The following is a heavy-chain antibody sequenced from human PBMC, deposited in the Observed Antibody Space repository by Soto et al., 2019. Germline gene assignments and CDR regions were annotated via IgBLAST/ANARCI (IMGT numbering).Heavy chain of an antibody. J-gene: IGHJ4*02. Sequence: QITLKESGPTLVKPTQTLTLTCTFSGFSLSTSGVGVGWIRQPPGKALEWLALIYWDDDKRYSPSPKSRLTITKDTSKNQVVLTMTNMDPVDTATYYCAHRLPSYYFDYWGQGTLVTVSS. CDR1: GFSLSTSGVG. V-gene: IGHV2-5*02. CDR3: AHRLPSYYFDY. CDR2: IYWDDDK.